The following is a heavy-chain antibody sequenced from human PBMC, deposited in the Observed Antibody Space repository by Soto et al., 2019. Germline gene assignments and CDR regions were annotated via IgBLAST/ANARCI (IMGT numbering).Heavy chain of an antibody. Sequence: EVQLVETGGGLIQPGGSLRLSCAASGFSVSSHYMNWVRQPSGKGLEWVSLVYSDGTTYYADSVKGGFIISRDNSQNMVYLQMSSLRAEDTAVYYCARSYSTSSPVFDYWGRGALVTVSS. CDR3: ARSYSTSSPVFDY. D-gene: IGHD6-6*01. J-gene: IGHJ4*02. V-gene: IGHV3-53*02. CDR1: GFSVSSHY. CDR2: VYSDGTT.